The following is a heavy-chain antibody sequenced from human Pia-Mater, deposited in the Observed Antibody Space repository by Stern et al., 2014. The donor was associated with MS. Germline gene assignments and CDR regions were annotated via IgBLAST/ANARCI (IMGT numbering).Heavy chain of an antibody. J-gene: IGHJ4*02. V-gene: IGHV3-30-3*01. CDR3: ARDPLAGTGAYFDY. CDR2: ISYDGNNQ. CDR1: GFTFSTYA. Sequence: QVQLVESGGGVVQLGRSLRLSCATSGFTFSTYAIHWVRQAPGKGLEWVAVISYDGNNQYYADSVKGRFTISRDNSKNTLYLQMNSLTDEDTAVYYCARDPLAGTGAYFDYWGQGALVTVSS. D-gene: IGHD6-19*01.